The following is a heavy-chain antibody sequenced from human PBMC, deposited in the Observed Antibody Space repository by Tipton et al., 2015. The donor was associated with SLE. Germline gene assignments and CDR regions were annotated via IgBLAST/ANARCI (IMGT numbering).Heavy chain of an antibody. J-gene: IGHJ6*02. V-gene: IGHV4-59*12. CDR3: ARDYCSSSDYSYYYGLDV. CDR1: GGSISSYY. Sequence: TLSLTCTVSGGSISSYYWSWIRQPPGKGLEWIGYIYYSGSTNYNPSLKSRVTISVDTSKNEFSLKLSSVTAADTAVYYCARDYCSSSDYSYYYGLDVWGQGTTVTVSS. CDR2: IYYSGST. D-gene: IGHD6-6*01.